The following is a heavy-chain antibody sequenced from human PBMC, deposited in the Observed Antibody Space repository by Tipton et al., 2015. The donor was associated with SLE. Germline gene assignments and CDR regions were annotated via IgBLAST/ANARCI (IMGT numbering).Heavy chain of an antibody. CDR2: IYSGGST. CDR1: GFTFSSYA. D-gene: IGHD3-3*01. CDR3: ASPPATIFGVVTLT. Sequence: SLRPSCAASGFTFSSYAMSWVRQAPGKGLEWVSVIYSGGSTYYADSVKGRFTISRDNSKNTLYLQMNSLRAEDTAVYYCASPPATIFGVVTLTWGQGTLVAVSS. V-gene: IGHV3-23*03. J-gene: IGHJ1*01.